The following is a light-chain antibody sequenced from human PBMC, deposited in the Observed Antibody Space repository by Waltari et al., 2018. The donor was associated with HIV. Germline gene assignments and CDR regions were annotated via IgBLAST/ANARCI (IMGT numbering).Light chain of an antibody. CDR2: GAS. J-gene: IGKJ4*01. CDR3: QQYYSYALS. Sequence: AIRMTQSPSSFSASTGDSVTMTCRASQHIRSYFAWYQQKPGQAPKLLMYGASTLQSGVPSRFSGSGSGTDFTLTSNCLQSEDLATDYCQQYYSYALSLGGGTKVEIK. V-gene: IGKV1-8*01. CDR1: QHIRSY.